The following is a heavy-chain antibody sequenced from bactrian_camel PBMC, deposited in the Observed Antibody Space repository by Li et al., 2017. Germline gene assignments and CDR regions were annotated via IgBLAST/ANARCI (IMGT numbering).Heavy chain of an antibody. D-gene: IGHD1*01. CDR2: IRRDDLT. CDR1: GFTESGNY. J-gene: IGHJ4*01. Sequence: HVQLVESGGGSVQAGGSVTLSCVASGFTESGNYVAWIRQAPGKEPEAVAAIRRDDLTAYTDSVKGRFTISKDNAENSLFLQMSNLKPEDTAMYYCAADPSRRVNGCCAPNPTYQYYYWGQGTQVTVS. V-gene: IGHV3S57*01. CDR3: AADPSRRVNGCCAPNPTYQYYY.